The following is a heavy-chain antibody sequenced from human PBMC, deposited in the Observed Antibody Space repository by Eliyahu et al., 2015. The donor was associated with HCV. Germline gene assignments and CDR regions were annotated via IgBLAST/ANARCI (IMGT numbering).Heavy chain of an antibody. V-gene: IGHV3-15*01. CDR3: TTGAPGGFDYYLDV. Sequence: EVQLVESGGGLVKPGGSFRLSCAASGFTFSKAWMSWVRQAPGKGLEWIGRIKSKTDGGTTDYAAPVKGRFTISXDDSKSTLYLQXNSLKXEDTAVYYCTTGAPGGFDYYLDVWGQGTTVTVSS. CDR2: IKSKTDGGTT. J-gene: IGHJ6*03. D-gene: IGHD3-10*01. CDR1: GFTFSKAW.